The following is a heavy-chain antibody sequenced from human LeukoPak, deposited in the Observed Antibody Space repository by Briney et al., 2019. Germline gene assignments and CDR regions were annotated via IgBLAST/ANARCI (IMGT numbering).Heavy chain of an antibody. D-gene: IGHD6-13*01. CDR2: IYHSGST. Sequence: SETLSLTCTGSGGSISSYYWSWIRQPPGKGLEWIVYIYHSGSTDYNPSLKSRVTISVDTSKNHFSLKLSSVTAADTGVYYCARGRQQLVPQPFDPWGQGTLVSVSS. CDR1: GGSISSYY. J-gene: IGHJ5*02. V-gene: IGHV4-59*12. CDR3: ARGRQQLVPQPFDP.